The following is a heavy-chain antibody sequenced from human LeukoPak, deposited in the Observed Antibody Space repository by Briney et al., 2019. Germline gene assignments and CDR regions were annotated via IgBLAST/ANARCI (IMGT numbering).Heavy chain of an antibody. CDR1: GYTFTVYY. J-gene: IGHJ5*02. V-gene: IGHV1-2*02. CDR3: ARGLRITMVRGVIYWFDP. D-gene: IGHD3-10*01. CDR2: INPNSGGT. Sequence: ASVKVSFKASGYTFTVYYMHWVRQAPGQGVGWMGWINPNSGGTNYAQKFQGRVTMTRDTSISTAYMELSRLRSDDTAVYYCARGLRITMVRGVIYWFDPWGQGTLVTVSS.